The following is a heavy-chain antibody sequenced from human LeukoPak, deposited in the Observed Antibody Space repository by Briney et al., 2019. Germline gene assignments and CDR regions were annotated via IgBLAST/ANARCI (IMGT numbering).Heavy chain of an antibody. CDR1: GFTFSSSA. J-gene: IGHJ4*02. Sequence: GGSLRLSCAASGFTFSSSAMSWVRQVPGKGLEWVSGISASGGSTYYADSVKGRFTITRDNAKNSLYLQMNSLRDEDTAVYYCARELYYYDSSGQGSYFDYWGQGTLVTVSS. D-gene: IGHD3-22*01. CDR2: ISASGGST. CDR3: ARELYYYDSSGQGSYFDY. V-gene: IGHV3-23*01.